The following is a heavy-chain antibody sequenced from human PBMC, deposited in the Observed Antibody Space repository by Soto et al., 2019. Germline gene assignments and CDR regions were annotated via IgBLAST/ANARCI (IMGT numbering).Heavy chain of an antibody. Sequence: GGSLRLSCAASGFTISSYGMHWVRQAPGKGLEWVAVISYDGSNKYYADSVKGRFTISRDNSKNTLYLQMNSLRAEDTAVYYCAKDGGYQLLRYYYYGMDVWGQGTTVTVSS. D-gene: IGHD2-2*01. CDR2: ISYDGSNK. CDR3: AKDGGYQLLRYYYYGMDV. V-gene: IGHV3-30*18. J-gene: IGHJ6*02. CDR1: GFTISSYG.